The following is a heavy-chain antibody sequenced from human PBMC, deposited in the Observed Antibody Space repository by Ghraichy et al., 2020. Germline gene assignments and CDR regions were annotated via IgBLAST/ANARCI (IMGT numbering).Heavy chain of an antibody. Sequence: SQTLSLTCAVSGGSIDSGDYSWNWIRQPPGKGLEFIGYIYHSGSTYYNPYLASRLSMSVDTSKNQFSLRLTSVTAADAAMYYCASARSLGYCSTSSCWNHFDSWGHGTLVTVSS. J-gene: IGHJ4*01. V-gene: IGHV4-30-4*07. CDR3: ASARSLGYCSTSSCWNHFDS. CDR2: IYHSGST. CDR1: GGSIDSGDYS. D-gene: IGHD2-2*01.